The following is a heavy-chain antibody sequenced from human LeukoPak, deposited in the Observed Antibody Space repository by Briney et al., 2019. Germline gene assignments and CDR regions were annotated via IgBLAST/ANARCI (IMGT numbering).Heavy chain of an antibody. V-gene: IGHV3-30*03. CDR1: GFTFSSYG. CDR3: ARGEYYSDTSSYFDY. CDR2: ISYDGSNK. J-gene: IGHJ4*02. D-gene: IGHD3-22*01. Sequence: GGSLRLSCAASGFTFSSYGMNWVRQAPGKGLEWVAVISYDGSNKYYADSVKGRFTISRDNSKNTLFVQMSGLRAEDTAVYYCARGEYYSDTSSYFDYWGQGTLVTVSS.